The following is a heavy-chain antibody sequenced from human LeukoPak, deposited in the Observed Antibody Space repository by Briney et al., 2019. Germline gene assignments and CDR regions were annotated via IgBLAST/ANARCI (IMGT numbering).Heavy chain of an antibody. CDR1: GYTFTSYG. Sequence: ASVKVSCKASGYTFTSYGISWVRQAPGQGLEWMGWISAYNGNTNYAQKLQSRVTMTTDTSTSTAYMELRSLRSDDTAVYYCAMGGSVFDWLSLDYWGQGTLVTVSS. CDR3: AMGGSVFDWLSLDY. CDR2: ISAYNGNT. D-gene: IGHD3-9*01. V-gene: IGHV1-18*01. J-gene: IGHJ4*02.